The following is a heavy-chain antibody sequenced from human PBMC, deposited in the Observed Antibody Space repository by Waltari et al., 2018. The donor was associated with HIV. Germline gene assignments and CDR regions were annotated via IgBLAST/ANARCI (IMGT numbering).Heavy chain of an antibody. CDR1: GGSISSGSYC. CDR2: IYPIGST. J-gene: IGHJ6*02. D-gene: IGHD2-15*01. V-gene: IGHV4-61*02. CDR3: ARVFCSGGSCYGDGRYGMDV. Sequence: QVQLQESGPGLEKPLQTLSLTCTVSGGSISSGSYCWNCTRKPAGKGLEWNGRIYPIGSTNYYPSLKSRVTISVDTSKNQFSLKLSSVTAADTAVYYCARVFCSGGSCYGDGRYGMDVWGQGTTVTVSS.